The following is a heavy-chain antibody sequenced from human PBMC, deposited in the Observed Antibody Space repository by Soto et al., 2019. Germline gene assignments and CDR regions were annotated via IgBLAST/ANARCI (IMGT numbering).Heavy chain of an antibody. J-gene: IGHJ1*01. CDR2: ISHDGSSQ. D-gene: IGHD3-22*01. Sequence: QMQLEESGGGVAQPGRSLRLSCAASGFSFNTYVMHWVRQAPGKGLEWVAGISHDGSSQHYAGSVKGRFTISRDNSRRTLNLEMNSLTDEDTAVYHCATEDESSGHAGTFHHWSQGTLVTVSS. V-gene: IGHV3-30-3*01. CDR1: GFSFNTYV. CDR3: ATEDESSGHAGTFHH.